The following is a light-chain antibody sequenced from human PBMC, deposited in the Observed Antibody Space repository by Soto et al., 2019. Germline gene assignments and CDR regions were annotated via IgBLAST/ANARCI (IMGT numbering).Light chain of an antibody. Sequence: QSVLTQPPSVSGAPGQRVTISCTGSSSNTGAGYDVHWYQQVPGTAPKLLIYGNTKRPSGVPDRFSGSKSGTSASLAITGLQAEDEADYYCQSYDGSLSGSVFGGGTKL. CDR3: QSYDGSLSGSV. CDR2: GNT. J-gene: IGLJ2*01. CDR1: SSNTGAGYD. V-gene: IGLV1-40*01.